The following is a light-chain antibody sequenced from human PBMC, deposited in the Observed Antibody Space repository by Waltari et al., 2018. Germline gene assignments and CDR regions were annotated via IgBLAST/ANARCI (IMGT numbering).Light chain of an antibody. J-gene: IGLJ2*01. CDR1: SSDVGGYNY. V-gene: IGLV2-11*01. Sequence: QSALTQPRSVSGSPGQSVTISCTGTSSDVGGYNYVSWYQQHPGKAPKLMIYDVSKRPSGVPVRFSGSKSGNTASLTISGLQAEDEADYNCCSYAGSYVVFGGGTKLTVL. CDR3: CSYAGSYVV. CDR2: DVS.